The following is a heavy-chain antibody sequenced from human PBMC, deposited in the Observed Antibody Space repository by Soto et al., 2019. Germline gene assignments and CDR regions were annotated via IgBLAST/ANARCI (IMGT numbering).Heavy chain of an antibody. V-gene: IGHV3-7*01. CDR1: GLTFTTYW. CDR2: IKQDGSEK. CDR3: TTNRAKFDT. D-gene: IGHD1-26*01. J-gene: IGHJ5*02. Sequence: EVQLVESGGGLVQPGGSLSLSCIASGLTFTTYWLTWVRQAPGKGLEWVANIKQDGSEKYYVDSVKGRFTISRDDAENSLYLQMNNLRAEDTAVYYCTTNRAKFDTWGQGTPVTVSS.